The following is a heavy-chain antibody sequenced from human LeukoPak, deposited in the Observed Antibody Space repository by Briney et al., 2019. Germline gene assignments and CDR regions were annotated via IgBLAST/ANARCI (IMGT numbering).Heavy chain of an antibody. Sequence: PSETLSLTCTVSGGSISSSSYYWGWIRQPPGKGLDWIGIINHSGSTYYNPSLKSRVTMSVDTSKNQFSLKLSSVTAADTALYYCARRISGAWFDPWGQGTLVTVSS. V-gene: IGHV4-39*07. CDR1: GGSISSSSYY. CDR3: ARRISGAWFDP. CDR2: INHSGST. D-gene: IGHD2-15*01. J-gene: IGHJ5*02.